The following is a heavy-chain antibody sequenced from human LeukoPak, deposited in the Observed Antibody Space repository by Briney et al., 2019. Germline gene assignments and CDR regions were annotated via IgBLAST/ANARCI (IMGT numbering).Heavy chain of an antibody. CDR2: IYYSGST. CDR3: ARHKDYYYSYMDV. V-gene: IGHV4-39*01. CDR1: GDSISTSSYY. J-gene: IGHJ6*03. Sequence: SETLSLTCSVSGDSISTSSYYWGWIRQPPGKGLEWIGSIYYSGSTYYNPSLTSRVTISVDTSKNQFSLKLSSVTAADTAVYYCARHKDYYYSYMDVWGKGTTVTISS.